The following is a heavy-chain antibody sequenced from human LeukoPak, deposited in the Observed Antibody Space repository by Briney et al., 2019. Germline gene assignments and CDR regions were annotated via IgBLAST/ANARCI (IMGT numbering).Heavy chain of an antibody. Sequence: SETLSLTCTVSGGSLSSGGYYWRWIRQHPGKGLEWIGYIYYSGNTYYNPSLKSRVIISVDTSKNQFSLKLSSVTAADTAVYYCARGSRDFWSGYYHNGNWFDPWGQGTLVTVSS. D-gene: IGHD3-3*01. J-gene: IGHJ5*02. CDR1: GGSLSSGGYY. CDR3: ARGSRDFWSGYYHNGNWFDP. CDR2: IYYSGNT. V-gene: IGHV4-31*03.